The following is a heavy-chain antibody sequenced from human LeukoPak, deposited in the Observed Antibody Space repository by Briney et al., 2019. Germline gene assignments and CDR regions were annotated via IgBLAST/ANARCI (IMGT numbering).Heavy chain of an antibody. CDR1: GFTFSSYC. D-gene: IGHD4-23*01. CDR2: INGEGSRQ. V-gene: IGHV3-74*01. J-gene: IGHJ4*02. Sequence: GGSVTLSCAASGFTFSSYCTHWVWQAPCQGQVLVSLINGEGSRQRYGQPVKRHLTITKDNAKNTLYLPMTSLRAEDTAVYSCVRDLADYGGSSMELDSGGRGPLVTVSS. CDR3: VRDLADYGGSSMELDS.